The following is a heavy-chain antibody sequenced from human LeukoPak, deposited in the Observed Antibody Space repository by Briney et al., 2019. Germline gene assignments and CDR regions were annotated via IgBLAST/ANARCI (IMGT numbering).Heavy chain of an antibody. CDR1: GFTFSSYA. J-gene: IGHJ1*01. Sequence: PGGSLRLSCAASGFTFSSYAMSWVRQAPGKGLEWVSAISGSGGSTYYADSVKGRFTISRDNSKNTLYLQMNSLRAEDTAVYYCAIPIVAHGYFQHWGQGTLVTVSS. CDR2: ISGSGGST. CDR3: AIPIVAHGYFQH. D-gene: IGHD2-21*01. V-gene: IGHV3-23*01.